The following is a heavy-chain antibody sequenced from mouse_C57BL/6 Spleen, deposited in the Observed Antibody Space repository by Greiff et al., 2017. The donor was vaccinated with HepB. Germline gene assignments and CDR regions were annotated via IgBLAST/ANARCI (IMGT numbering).Heavy chain of an antibody. CDR1: GYTFTDYY. V-gene: IGHV1-77*01. J-gene: IGHJ2*01. CDR3: ARSRQRRRQSYVDY. Sequence: QVQLQQSGAELVKPGASVKISCKASGYTFTDYYINWVKQRPGQGLEWIGKIGPGSGSTYYNEKFKGKATLTADKSSSQAYMQLSSLTSEDAAGYFCARSRQRRRQSYVDYGGQGTTLTVSS. D-gene: IGHD3-2*02. CDR2: IGPGSGST.